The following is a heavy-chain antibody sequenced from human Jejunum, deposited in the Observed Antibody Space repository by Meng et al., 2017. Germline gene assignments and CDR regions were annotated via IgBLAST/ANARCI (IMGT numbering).Heavy chain of an antibody. D-gene: IGHD3-10*01. Sequence: SETLSPTCTVSGGSISSSTYYWGWIRQPPGKGLEWIGTIYYSGSTYYNPSLKSRVTISVDTSKNQFSLKLSSVTAADTAVYSCARAGTLYYYKDWGQGTLVTVSS. J-gene: IGHJ4*02. V-gene: IGHV4-39*07. CDR3: ARAGTLYYYKD. CDR1: GGSISSSTYY. CDR2: IYYSGST.